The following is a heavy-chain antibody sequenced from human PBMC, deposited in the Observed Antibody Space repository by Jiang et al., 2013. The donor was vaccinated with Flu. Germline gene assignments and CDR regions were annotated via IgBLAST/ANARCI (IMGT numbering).Heavy chain of an antibody. CDR2: SYYRGTT. CDR1: GGSMSSYY. CDR3: AVAPAY. V-gene: IGHV4-39*07. Sequence: PGLVKPSETLSLTCTVSGGSMSSYYWGWIRQPPGKGLEWIGSSYYRGTTYYNPSLKSRVTISVDTSKNQFSLNLSSVTAADTAVYYCAVAPAYWGQGTLVTVSS. J-gene: IGHJ4*02. D-gene: IGHD2-21*01.